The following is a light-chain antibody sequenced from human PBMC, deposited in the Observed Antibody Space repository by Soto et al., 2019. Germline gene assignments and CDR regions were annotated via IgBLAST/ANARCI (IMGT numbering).Light chain of an antibody. CDR3: QQHNSYPAT. Sequence: DIQMTQSPSTLSASVGDRVTITCRASQSISTWLAWYQQKPGTAPKLLIYMASTLESGVPSRFSGSASGTEFTLTISSLQPDDFATYYCQQHNSYPATFGQGTKVEIK. J-gene: IGKJ1*01. CDR2: MAS. CDR1: QSISTW. V-gene: IGKV1-5*03.